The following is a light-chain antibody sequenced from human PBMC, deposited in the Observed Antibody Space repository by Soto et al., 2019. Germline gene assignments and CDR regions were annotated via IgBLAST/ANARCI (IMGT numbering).Light chain of an antibody. J-gene: IGKJ4*01. CDR2: AAS. CDR1: QDMSSW. Sequence: DIQMTQSPSSVSASVGDTVTITCRASQDMSSWLAWFQQKPGRAPKLLLYAASSLQSGVPPRFSGSGSGADFTLTISSLQPEDFATYYCQQAHSFPLTFGGGTKVEIK. CDR3: QQAHSFPLT. V-gene: IGKV1-12*01.